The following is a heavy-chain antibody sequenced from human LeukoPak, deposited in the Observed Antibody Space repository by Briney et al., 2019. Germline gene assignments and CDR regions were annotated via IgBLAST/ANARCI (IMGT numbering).Heavy chain of an antibody. D-gene: IGHD3-22*01. CDR3: ARAGYYDSSGHYC. CDR1: GFNVNSNY. J-gene: IGHJ4*02. CDR2: IYSGGTT. Sequence: PGGSLRLSCAASGFNVNSNYMTWVRQAPGKGLEWVSVIYSGGTTYYADSVKGRFSISRDNSKNTVYLQMNSLRVEDTAVYYCARAGYYDSSGHYCWGQGTLVTVSS. V-gene: IGHV3-66*02.